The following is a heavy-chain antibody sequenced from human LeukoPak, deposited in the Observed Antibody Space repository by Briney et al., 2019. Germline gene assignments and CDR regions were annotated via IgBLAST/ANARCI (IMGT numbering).Heavy chain of an antibody. Sequence: GGSLGLSCAASGFTFSTYAMNWVRQAPGKGLEWVSGIGGSGGNTWYADSVKGRFTISRDNSKNTLYPQMNRLRAEDTATYYCAKYRTGPPYGLDVWGQGTTVTVSS. CDR1: GFTFSTYA. D-gene: IGHD1-26*01. V-gene: IGHV3-23*01. CDR2: IGGSGGNT. J-gene: IGHJ6*02. CDR3: AKYRTGPPYGLDV.